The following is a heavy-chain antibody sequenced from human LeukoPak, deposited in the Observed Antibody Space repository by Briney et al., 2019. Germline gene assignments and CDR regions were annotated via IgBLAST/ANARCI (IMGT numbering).Heavy chain of an antibody. J-gene: IGHJ6*03. CDR3: ARVRSGYAHYMDV. Sequence: SETLSLTCTVSGGSISSYYWSWIRQPPGKGLEWIGYIYYSGSTNYNPSLKSRVTISVDTSKNQFSLKLSSVTAADTAVYYCARVRSGYAHYMDVWGKGTTVTVSS. CDR2: IYYSGST. V-gene: IGHV4-59*12. D-gene: IGHD5-12*01. CDR1: GGSISSYY.